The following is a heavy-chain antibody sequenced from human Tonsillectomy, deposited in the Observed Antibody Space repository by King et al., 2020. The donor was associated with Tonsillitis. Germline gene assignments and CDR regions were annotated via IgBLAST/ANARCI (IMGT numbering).Heavy chain of an antibody. V-gene: IGHV4-38-2*01. D-gene: IGHD1-26*01. CDR1: GYSINSGYF. Sequence: QLQESGPGLVDPSETLSLPCVVSGYSINSGYFWAWTRHPPGKGRGWIGSMFQSGRSHYNPSLQSRSTISVDTPKNQFYLKLTSVTAADTAVYYCARVWTLVVGDVDYWGQGTLVTVSS. CDR2: MFQSGRS. CDR3: ARVWTLVVGDVDY. J-gene: IGHJ4*02.